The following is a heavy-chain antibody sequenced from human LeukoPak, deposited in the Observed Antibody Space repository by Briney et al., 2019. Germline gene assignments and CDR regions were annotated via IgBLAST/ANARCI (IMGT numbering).Heavy chain of an antibody. CDR3: ASFSDY. J-gene: IGHJ4*02. Sequence: GGSLRLSCAASGFTFSSYNINWVRQTPGKGLEWVSSISPSSDYIYYTDSVKGRFTISRDNAENSLYLQMNSLRAEDTAIYYCASFSDYWGRGTLVTVSS. V-gene: IGHV3-21*01. CDR1: GFTFSSYN. CDR2: ISPSSDYI.